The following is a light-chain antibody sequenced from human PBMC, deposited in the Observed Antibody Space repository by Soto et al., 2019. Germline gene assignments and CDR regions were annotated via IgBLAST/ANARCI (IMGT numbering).Light chain of an antibody. CDR1: QSISTW. V-gene: IGKV1-5*03. CDR3: QQYNSAWM. Sequence: DIQMTQSPSTLSASVGDRVTITCRASQSISTWLAWYQQKPGKAPKLLIYTASNLEGGVPSRFSGSGSGTEFTLTISRLQPDDFATYYCQQYNSAWMFGQGTKVELK. J-gene: IGKJ1*01. CDR2: TAS.